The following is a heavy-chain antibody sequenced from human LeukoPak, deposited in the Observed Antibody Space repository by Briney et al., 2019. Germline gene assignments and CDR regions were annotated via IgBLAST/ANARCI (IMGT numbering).Heavy chain of an antibody. CDR2: IYYSGST. D-gene: IGHD2-8*01. V-gene: IGHV4-30-4*01. CDR1: GGSISSGDYY. CDR3: AREGGINAVDY. Sequence: SSETLSLTCTVSGGSISSGDYYWSWIRQPPGKGLEWIGYIYYSGSTYYNPSLKSRVTISVDTSKNQFSLKLSSVTAADTAVYYCAREGGINAVDYWGQGILVTVSS. J-gene: IGHJ4*02.